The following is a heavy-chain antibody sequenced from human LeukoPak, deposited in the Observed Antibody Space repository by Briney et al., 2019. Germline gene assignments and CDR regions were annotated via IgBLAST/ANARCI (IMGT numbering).Heavy chain of an antibody. V-gene: IGHV3-21*01. Sequence: GGSLSPSCAAPGFTFSSYNMNWVRQAPGKGLEWVSSMSSSSSYIYYADSVKGRFTISRDNAKNSLYLQMNSLRAEDTAVYYCARSGYFYGQPYYFDYWGQGTMVTVSS. CDR3: ARSGYFYGQPYYFDY. D-gene: IGHD5-18*01. CDR2: MSSSSSYI. J-gene: IGHJ4*02. CDR1: GFTFSSYN.